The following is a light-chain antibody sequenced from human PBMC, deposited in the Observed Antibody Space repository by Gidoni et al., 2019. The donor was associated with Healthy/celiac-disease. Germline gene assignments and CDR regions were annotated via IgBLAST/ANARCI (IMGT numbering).Light chain of an antibody. V-gene: IGLV1-40*01. CDR2: GNS. CDR3: QSYDSSLSGWV. CDR1: SSNIGAGYD. J-gene: IGLJ3*02. Sequence: QSVLTQPPSVSGPPGQRVTLSCTGSSSNIGAGYDVHWYQQLPGTAPKLLIYGNSNRPSGVPDRFSGSKSGTSASLAITGLQAEDEADYYCQSYDSSLSGWVFGGGTKLTVL.